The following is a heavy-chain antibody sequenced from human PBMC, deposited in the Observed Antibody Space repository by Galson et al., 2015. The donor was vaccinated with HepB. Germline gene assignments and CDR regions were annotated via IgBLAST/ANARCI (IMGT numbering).Heavy chain of an antibody. CDR3: AGGNSYLLRHFDY. Sequence: SLRLSCAASGFTVSSNYMSWVRQAPGKGLEWVSVIHSGGSTYYADSVKGRFTISRDNSKNTLYLQMISLRAEDTAVYYCAGGNSYLLRHFDYWGQGTLVTVSS. J-gene: IGHJ4*02. D-gene: IGHD6-13*01. CDR1: GFTVSSNY. V-gene: IGHV3-66*02. CDR2: IHSGGST.